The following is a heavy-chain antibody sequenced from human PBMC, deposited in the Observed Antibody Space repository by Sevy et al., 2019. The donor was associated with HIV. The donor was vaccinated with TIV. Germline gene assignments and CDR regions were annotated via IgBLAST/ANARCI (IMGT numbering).Heavy chain of an antibody. CDR1: GGSISNYD. D-gene: IGHD6-13*01. J-gene: IGHJ4*02. CDR2: IYSSGST. CDR3: ARDLQGDSTSWYFFDY. Sequence: SETLSLTCTVSGGSISNYDWSWIRQPAGKGLEWIGRIYSSGSTNYSPALKSRVTMSVDTSRNQFSLRLTSVTAADTAVYYCARDLQGDSTSWYFFDYWGQGTLVTVSS. V-gene: IGHV4-4*07.